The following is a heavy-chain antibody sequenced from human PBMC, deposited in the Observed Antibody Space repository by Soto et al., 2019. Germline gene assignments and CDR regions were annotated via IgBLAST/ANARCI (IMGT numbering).Heavy chain of an antibody. CDR2: INHSGST. V-gene: IGHV4-34*01. CDR3: AGHSLQQSFTY. Sequence: SETLSLTCAVYGGAFSGYYWSWIRQPPGKGLEWIGEINHSGSTNYNPSLKSRVTISVDTSKNQFSLKLSSVTAADTAVYYCAGHSLQQSFTYWGQGTLVTVSS. D-gene: IGHD6-13*01. CDR1: GGAFSGYY. J-gene: IGHJ4*02.